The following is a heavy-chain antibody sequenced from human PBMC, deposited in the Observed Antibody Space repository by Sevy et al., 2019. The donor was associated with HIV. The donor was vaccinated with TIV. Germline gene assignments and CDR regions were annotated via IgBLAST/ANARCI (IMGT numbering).Heavy chain of an antibody. CDR3: ARADHYYYYMDV. CDR2: IYTSGST. CDR1: GGSISSGSYY. J-gene: IGHJ6*03. V-gene: IGHV4-61*02. Sequence: SETMSLTCTVSGGSISSGSYYWSWIRQPAGKGLEWIGRIYTSGSTNYNPSLKSRVTISVDTSKNQFSLKLSSVTAADTAGYYCARADHYYYYMDVWGKGTTVTVSS.